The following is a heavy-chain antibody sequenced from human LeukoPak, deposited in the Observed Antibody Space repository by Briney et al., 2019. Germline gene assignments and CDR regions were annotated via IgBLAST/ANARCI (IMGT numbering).Heavy chain of an antibody. V-gene: IGHV1-69*13. CDR3: ATQWLAHEEYYFDY. CDR2: IIPIFGTA. CDR1: GGTFSSYA. Sequence: SVKVSCKASGGTFSSYAISWVRQAPGQGLEWMGGIIPIFGTANYAQKFQGRVTITADESTSTAYMELSSLRSEDTAVYYCATQWLAHEEYYFDYWGQGTLVTASS. D-gene: IGHD6-19*01. J-gene: IGHJ4*02.